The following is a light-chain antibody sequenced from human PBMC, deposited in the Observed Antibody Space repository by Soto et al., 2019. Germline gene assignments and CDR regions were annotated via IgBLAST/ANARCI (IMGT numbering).Light chain of an antibody. CDR3: QQRVTWPVT. Sequence: EIELTQSPATLSLSPGERATLSCRASQNINNWLAWYQQKPGQTPRLLIYDASTRATDIPARFSGSGSGTDFTLTISGLEPEDFAVYYCQQRVTWPVTFGGGTKVEIK. J-gene: IGKJ4*01. CDR1: QNINNW. CDR2: DAS. V-gene: IGKV3-11*01.